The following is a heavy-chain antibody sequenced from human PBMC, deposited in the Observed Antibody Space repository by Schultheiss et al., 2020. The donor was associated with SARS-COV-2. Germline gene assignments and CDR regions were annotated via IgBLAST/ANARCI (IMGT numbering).Heavy chain of an antibody. J-gene: IGHJ6*02. V-gene: IGHV3-23*01. CDR1: GFTFSSYG. CDR3: AKIAAAGYYYGMDV. Sequence: GESLKISCAASGFTFSSYGMHWVRQAPGKGLEWVSAISGSGGSTYYADSVKGRFTISRDNSKNTLYLQMNSLRAEDTAVYYCAKIAAAGYYYGMDVWGQGTTVTVSS. D-gene: IGHD6-13*01. CDR2: ISGSGGST.